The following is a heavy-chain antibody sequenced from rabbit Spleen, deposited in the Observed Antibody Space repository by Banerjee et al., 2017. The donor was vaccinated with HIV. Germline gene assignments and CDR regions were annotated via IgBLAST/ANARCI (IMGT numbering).Heavy chain of an antibody. CDR2: ILTGDIDNT. CDR3: ARFYAGYGDFGYAAM. D-gene: IGHD7-1*01. V-gene: IGHV1S40*01. CDR1: GFSFSSDY. J-gene: IGHJ3*01. Sequence: QSLEESGGDLVKPGASLTLTCAASGFSFSSDYMCWVRQAPGKGLEWIACILTGDIDNTRSATWAKGRITISKTSSATVTLQMTSLTAADTGTYFCARFYAGYGDFGYAAMWGQGTLGTVS.